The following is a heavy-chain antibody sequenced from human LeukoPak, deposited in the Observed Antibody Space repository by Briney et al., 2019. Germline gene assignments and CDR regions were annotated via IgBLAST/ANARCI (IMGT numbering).Heavy chain of an antibody. CDR3: VRGTNCSATTCYPLSAFDY. CDR1: GFIFSDFG. V-gene: IGHV3-48*01. D-gene: IGHD2-2*01. Sequence: GGSLRLSCVASGFIFSDFGMNWVRQVPGKGLEWVAFISSRGTSTFYAESVKGRFTISRDTGKKSLDLQMTSLRVEDTAAYYCVRGTNCSATTCYPLSAFDYWGQATLVTVSS. J-gene: IGHJ4*02. CDR2: ISSRGTST.